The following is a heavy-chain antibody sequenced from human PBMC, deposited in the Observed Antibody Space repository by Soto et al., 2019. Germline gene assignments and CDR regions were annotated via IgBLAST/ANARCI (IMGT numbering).Heavy chain of an antibody. CDR2: IKQDGSEK. D-gene: IGHD3-3*01. Sequence: GGSLRLSCAASGFTISSYWMSWVRQAPGKGLEWVANIKQDGSEKYYVDSVKGRFTISRDNAKNSLYLQMNSLRAEDTAVYYCARDYGYYDFWSGPERYFDYWGQGTLVTVSS. CDR1: GFTISSYW. V-gene: IGHV3-7*05. CDR3: ARDYGYYDFWSGPERYFDY. J-gene: IGHJ4*02.